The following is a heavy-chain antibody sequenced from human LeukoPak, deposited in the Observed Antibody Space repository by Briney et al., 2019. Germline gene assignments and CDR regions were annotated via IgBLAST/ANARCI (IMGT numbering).Heavy chain of an antibody. CDR1: GFTFSSYA. V-gene: IGHV3-23*01. CDR3: ARAGNWFDP. CDR2: ISGSGDKT. D-gene: IGHD6-19*01. Sequence: GGPLRLSCAASGFTFSSYAMSWVRQAPGKGLEWVSSISGSGDKTYYADSVKGQFTISRDNSKNTLYLQMNSLRSEDTAVYYCARAGNWFDPWGQGTLVTVSS. J-gene: IGHJ5*02.